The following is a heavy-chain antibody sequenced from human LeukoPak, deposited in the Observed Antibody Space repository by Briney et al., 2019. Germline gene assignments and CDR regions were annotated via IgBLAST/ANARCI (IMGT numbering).Heavy chain of an antibody. CDR3: VRDRGTYRPIDY. D-gene: IGHD1-26*01. Sequence: PGGSLRLSCAASGFTFSSYSMNWVRQAPGKGLEWVSYISSSSTIYYADSVKGRFTISRDNAQNSLYLQMNSLRAEDTAIYYCVRDRGTYRPIDYWGQGTLVTVSS. J-gene: IGHJ4*02. CDR2: ISSSSTI. V-gene: IGHV3-48*04. CDR1: GFTFSSYS.